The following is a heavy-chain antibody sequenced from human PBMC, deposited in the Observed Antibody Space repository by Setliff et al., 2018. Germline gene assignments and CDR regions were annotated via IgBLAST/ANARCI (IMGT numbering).Heavy chain of an antibody. D-gene: IGHD2-15*01. V-gene: IGHV3-7*01. CDR3: ASATLQRKFQSPRGLDV. Sequence: GGSLRLSCGASGFSISDYWMNWVRQAPGKGLEWVANIKRDGSETYYMDSVRGRFVISRDNAKNSLYLQMRSLRVEDTALYYCASATLQRKFQSPRGLDVWGQGTTVTVS. CDR1: GFSISDYW. CDR2: IKRDGSET. J-gene: IGHJ6*02.